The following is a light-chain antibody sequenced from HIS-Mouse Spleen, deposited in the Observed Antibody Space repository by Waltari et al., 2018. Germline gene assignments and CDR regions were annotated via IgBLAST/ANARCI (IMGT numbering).Light chain of an antibody. CDR1: QSVLYSSNNQNY. V-gene: IGKV4-1*01. J-gene: IGKJ2*01. CDR2: WAS. Sequence: DIVMTQSPDSLAVSLGERATINCKSSQSVLYSSNNQNYLAWYQQKPGQTPKLLISWASTRESGVPDRFSGSGSGTDFTLTISSLQAEDVAVYYCQQYYSTPYTFGQGTKLEIK. CDR3: QQYYSTPYT.